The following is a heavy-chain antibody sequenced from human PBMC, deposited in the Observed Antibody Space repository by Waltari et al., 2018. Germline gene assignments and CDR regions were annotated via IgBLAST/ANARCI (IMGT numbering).Heavy chain of an antibody. CDR2: IYYSGST. CDR3: ARAPAFRSSHPAAPASLKPYYYMDV. J-gene: IGHJ6*03. D-gene: IGHD2-2*01. Sequence: QVQLQESGPGLVKPSETLSLTCTVSGGSISSYYWSWIRQPPGKGLEGIGYIYYSGSTNYNPSLKSRVTISVDTSKNQFSLKLSSVTAADTAVYYCARAPAFRSSHPAAPASLKPYYYMDVWGKGTTVTVSS. CDR1: GGSISSYY. V-gene: IGHV4-59*01.